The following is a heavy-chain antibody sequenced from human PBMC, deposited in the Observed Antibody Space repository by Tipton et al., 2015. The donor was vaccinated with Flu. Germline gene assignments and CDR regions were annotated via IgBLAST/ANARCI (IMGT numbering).Heavy chain of an antibody. V-gene: IGHV4-30-2*01. CDR2: SYFSGGT. CDR1: GASISDGGDA. D-gene: IGHD1-7*01. J-gene: IGHJ6*02. CDR3: ARRNWNYAYGMDV. Sequence: TLSLTCAVSGASISDGGDAWSWIRLPSGKGLEWIGYSYFSGGTYYSPSLKGRVTISVDRSKNQFSLKVSSVSAADTAVYYCARRNWNYAYGMDVWGQGTTVTVSS.